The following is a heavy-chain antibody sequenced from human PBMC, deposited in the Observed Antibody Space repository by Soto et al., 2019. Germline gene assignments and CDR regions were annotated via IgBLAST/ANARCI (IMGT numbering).Heavy chain of an antibody. J-gene: IGHJ6*04. V-gene: IGHV3-30*18. D-gene: IGHD3-10*01. CDR1: GFTFSNYG. Sequence: QVQLVESGGGVVQPGGSLRLSCAASGFTFSNYGIHWVRQAPGKGLEWVAVISHDGSSKYYEDSVKGRFTIYRYNSKNTVYLEMKRLRVEDTAMYYCAKGILWFGGLSLEFSDHDGLDVWGKGATVTVS. CDR2: ISHDGSSK. CDR3: AKGILWFGGLSLEFSDHDGLDV.